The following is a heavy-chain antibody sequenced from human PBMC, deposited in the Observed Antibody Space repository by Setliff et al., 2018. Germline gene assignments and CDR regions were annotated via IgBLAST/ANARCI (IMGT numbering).Heavy chain of an antibody. J-gene: IGHJ3*02. V-gene: IGHV1-46*01. CDR2: INPSSGRT. CDR1: GYTFTSHY. Sequence: GASVKVSCKASGYTFTSHYMHWVRQAPGLGLEWMGTINPSSGRTSYAQKFQGRVTMTRDTSTSTVYRDMSSLRSEGTAVYYCARDVFPYHYEGAFDIWGQGTMFTVSS. D-gene: IGHD3-22*01. CDR3: ARDVFPYHYEGAFDI.